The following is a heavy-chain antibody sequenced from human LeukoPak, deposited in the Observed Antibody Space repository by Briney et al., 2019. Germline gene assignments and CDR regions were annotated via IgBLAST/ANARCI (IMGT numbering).Heavy chain of an antibody. D-gene: IGHD3-3*01. CDR1: GYSISSGYY. J-gene: IGHJ4*02. CDR2: IYHSGST. Sequence: PSETLSLTCAVSGYSISSGYYWGWIRQPPGKGLEWIGSIYHSGSTYYNPSLKSRVTISVDTSKNQFSLKLSSVTAADTAVYYCARGGFWSGYYTRYFDYWGQGTLVTVSS. V-gene: IGHV4-38-2*01. CDR3: ARGGFWSGYYTRYFDY.